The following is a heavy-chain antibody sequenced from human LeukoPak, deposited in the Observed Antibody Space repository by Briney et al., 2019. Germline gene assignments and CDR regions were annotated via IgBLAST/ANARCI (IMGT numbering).Heavy chain of an antibody. V-gene: IGHV4-34*01. J-gene: IGHJ1*01. Sequence: SETLSLICAVYGGSFSGYYWSWIRQPPGKGLEWIGEINHSGSTNYNPSLKSRVTISVDTSKNQFSLKLSSVTAADTAVYYCARQIPTLPIPFGLVTPKWAKGTLATVS. CDR3: ARQIPTLPIPFGLVTPK. CDR1: GGSFSGYY. CDR2: INHSGST. D-gene: IGHD3-3*01.